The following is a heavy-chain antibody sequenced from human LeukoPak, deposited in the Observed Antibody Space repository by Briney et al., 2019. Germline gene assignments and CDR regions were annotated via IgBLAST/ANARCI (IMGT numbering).Heavy chain of an antibody. CDR3: ARDDIVVVPAAASAEYFQH. V-gene: IGHV3-21*01. Sequence: GGSLRLSCAASGFTFSSYSMNWVRQAPGKGLEWVTSISSSSSYIYYADSVKGRFTISRDNAKNSLYLQMNSLRAEDTAVYYCARDDIVVVPAAASAEYFQHWGQGTLVTVSS. CDR2: ISSSSSYI. J-gene: IGHJ1*01. CDR1: GFTFSSYS. D-gene: IGHD2-2*01.